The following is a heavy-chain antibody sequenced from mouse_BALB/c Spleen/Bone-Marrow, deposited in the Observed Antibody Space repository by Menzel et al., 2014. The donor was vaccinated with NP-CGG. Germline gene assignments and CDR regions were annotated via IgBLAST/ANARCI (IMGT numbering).Heavy chain of an antibody. CDR2: INPYNDGA. CDR1: GYTFTSYV. CDR3: AKGDNYRYDFDY. Sequence: EVQLVESGPELVKPGASVKMSCKASGYTFTSYVMHWVKQKPGQGLEWIGYINPYNDGAKYNEKFKGKATLTSDKSSSTAYMELSSLTSEDSAVYYCAKGDNYRYDFDYWGQGTTLTVSS. J-gene: IGHJ2*01. V-gene: IGHV1-14*01. D-gene: IGHD2-14*01.